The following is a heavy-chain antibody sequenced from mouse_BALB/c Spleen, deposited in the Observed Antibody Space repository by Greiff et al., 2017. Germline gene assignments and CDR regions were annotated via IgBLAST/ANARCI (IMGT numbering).Heavy chain of an antibody. J-gene: IGHJ1*01. Sequence: VQLQQSGPELVKPGASVKISCKASGYTFTDYNMHWVKQSHGKSLEWIGYIYPYNGGTGYNQKFKSKATLTVDNSSSTAYMELRSLTSEDSAVYYCARIDYWYFDVWGAGTTVTVSS. CDR2: IYPYNGGT. CDR3: ARIDYWYFDV. CDR1: GYTFTDYN. V-gene: IGHV1S29*02.